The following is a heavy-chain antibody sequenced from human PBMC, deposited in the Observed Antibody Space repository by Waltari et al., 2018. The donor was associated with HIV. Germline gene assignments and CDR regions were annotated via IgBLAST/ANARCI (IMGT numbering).Heavy chain of an antibody. CDR3: ARSNGPLDY. D-gene: IGHD7-27*01. CDR1: GGSVSSGGYY. CDR2: IYYSGST. J-gene: IGHJ4*02. Sequence: QVQLQESGPGLVKPSETLPLTCAVSGGSVSSGGYYWNWIRQPPGEGLEWIGYIYYSGSTNYNPSLRSRVTIAVDLSKNQFSLKLRSVTAADTAVYYCARSNGPLDYWGQGTLVTVSS. V-gene: IGHV4-61*08.